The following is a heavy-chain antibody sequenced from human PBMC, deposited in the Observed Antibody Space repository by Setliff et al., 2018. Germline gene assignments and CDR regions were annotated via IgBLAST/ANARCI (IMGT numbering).Heavy chain of an antibody. Sequence: SETLSLTCTVSGDSISSGSYHWSWIRKPAGKGLEWIGRIHPSGSTNYNPSLKSRVTVSLDTSKNQFSLKLTSMTAADTAVYYCARDQWVRSPPLYFSYSMDVWGQGTTVTVSS. CDR2: IHPSGST. CDR1: GDSISSGSYH. CDR3: ARDQWVRSPPLYFSYSMDV. V-gene: IGHV4-61*02. D-gene: IGHD5-12*01. J-gene: IGHJ6*02.